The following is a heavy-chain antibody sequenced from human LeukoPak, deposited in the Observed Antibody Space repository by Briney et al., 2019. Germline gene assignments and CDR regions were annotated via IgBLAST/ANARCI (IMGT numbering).Heavy chain of an antibody. CDR3: ARRGRYSGSWA. V-gene: IGHV4-34*01. CDR1: GGSFSGYY. J-gene: IGHJ4*02. D-gene: IGHD6-13*01. Sequence: SETLSLTCAVYGGSFSGYYWSWIRQPPGKGLEWIGEINHSGSTNYNPSLKSRVTISVDTSKNQFSLMLSSVTAADTAVYYYARRGRYSGSWAWGQGTLVTVSS. CDR2: INHSGST.